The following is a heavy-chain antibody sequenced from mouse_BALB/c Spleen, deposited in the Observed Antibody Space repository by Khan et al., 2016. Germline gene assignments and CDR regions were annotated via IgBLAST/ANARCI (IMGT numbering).Heavy chain of an antibody. CDR3: TRFDY. Sequence: QVQLQQSGAELVKPGASVKLSCKASGYNFTSYYMYWVKQRPGQGLEWIGEINPSNGGTNFNEKFKSKATLTVDKSSSTAYMQLSSLTSEDSAVYYCTRFDYWGQGTTLTVSS. J-gene: IGHJ2*01. V-gene: IGHV1S81*02. CDR2: INPSNGGT. CDR1: GYNFTSYY.